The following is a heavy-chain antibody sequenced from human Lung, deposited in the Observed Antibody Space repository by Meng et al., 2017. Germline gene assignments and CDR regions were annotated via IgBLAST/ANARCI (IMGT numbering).Heavy chain of an antibody. Sequence: QVQLVQSGAEVKMPGGSAKVSCKASGYTFTSYYMHWVRQAPGHGLEWMGIIDPSGGSTDYAQKFQGRVTVTGDTSTSTVYMDLSSLRSEDTAVYYCTISDYGNFDYWGQGTLVTVSS. CDR1: GYTFTSYY. CDR3: TISDYGNFDY. CDR2: IDPSGGST. D-gene: IGHD4-17*01. V-gene: IGHV1-46*03. J-gene: IGHJ4*02.